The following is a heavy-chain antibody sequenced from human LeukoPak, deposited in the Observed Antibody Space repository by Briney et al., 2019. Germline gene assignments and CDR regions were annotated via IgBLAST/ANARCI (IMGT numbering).Heavy chain of an antibody. V-gene: IGHV1-18*01. Sequence: ASVKVSCKASGYTFTNYGISWVRQAPGQGLEWMGWISAYNGNTNYAQKLQGRVTMTTDTSTSTAYMELRSLRSDDTAVYYCAASYGDYDHFDYWGQGTLVTVSS. CDR1: GYTFTNYG. CDR3: AASYGDYDHFDY. CDR2: ISAYNGNT. D-gene: IGHD4-17*01. J-gene: IGHJ4*02.